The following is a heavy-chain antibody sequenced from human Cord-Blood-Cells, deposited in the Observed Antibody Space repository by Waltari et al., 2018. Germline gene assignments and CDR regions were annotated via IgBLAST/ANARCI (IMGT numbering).Heavy chain of an antibody. CDR1: GYTFTSYY. CDR2: SNPSGGST. D-gene: IGHD3-3*01. J-gene: IGHJ4*02. Sequence: QVQLVQSGAEVKKPGASVKVSCKASGYTFTSYYMHWVRQAPGQGLEWMGISNPSGGSTSYAQKFQGRVTMTRDTSTSTVYMELSSLRSEDTAVYYCARSLREDFWSGYYDYWGQGTLVTVSS. CDR3: ARSLREDFWSGYYDY. V-gene: IGHV1-46*01.